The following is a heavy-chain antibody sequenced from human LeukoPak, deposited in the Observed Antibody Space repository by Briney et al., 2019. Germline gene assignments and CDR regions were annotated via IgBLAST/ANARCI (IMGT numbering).Heavy chain of an antibody. V-gene: IGHV1-46*01. CDR2: INPRGDEA. Sequence: GASVKVSCKASGFTFSVYWMHWVRQAPGQGLEWMGVINPRGDEAVYAQKFQGRITMTRDTPTNTAYMELSSLGPEDTAVVYCARDNSRNWGSSTSWWFDPWGQGTLVTVSS. CDR3: ARDNSRNWGSSTSWWFDP. D-gene: IGHD3-16*01. CDR1: GFTFSVYW. J-gene: IGHJ5*02.